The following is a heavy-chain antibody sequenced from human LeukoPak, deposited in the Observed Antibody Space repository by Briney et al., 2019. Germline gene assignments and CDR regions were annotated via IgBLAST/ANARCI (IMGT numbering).Heavy chain of an antibody. J-gene: IGHJ4*02. D-gene: IGHD5-24*01. CDR3: ARQDGGAIYYFDC. CDR2: IYPRDSDT. CDR1: GYSFTSYW. Sequence: GESLKISCKGSGYSFTSYWIGWVRQTPGKGLEWMGIIYPRDSDTRYSPSFQGQVTISADKSINTAYLQWSSLKASDTAMYYCARQDGGAIYYFDCWGQGTLVTVSS. V-gene: IGHV5-51*01.